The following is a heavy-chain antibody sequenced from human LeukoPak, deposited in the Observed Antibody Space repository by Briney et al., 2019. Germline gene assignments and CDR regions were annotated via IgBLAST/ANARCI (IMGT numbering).Heavy chain of an antibody. CDR2: INHSGST. CDR1: GGSFSTYY. Sequence: PSETLSLTCAVYGGSFSTYYWYWIRQPPGKGLEWIGEINHSGSTNYSPSLKSRVTISADTSKNQFSLKLRSVTAADTAVYYCARVLLYDSSGYYYYYFDYWGQGTLVTVSS. CDR3: ARVLLYDSSGYYYYYFDY. V-gene: IGHV4-34*01. J-gene: IGHJ4*02. D-gene: IGHD3-22*01.